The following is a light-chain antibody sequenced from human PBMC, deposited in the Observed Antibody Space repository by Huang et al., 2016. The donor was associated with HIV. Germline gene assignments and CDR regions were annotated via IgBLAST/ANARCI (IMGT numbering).Light chain of an antibody. CDR1: KNIGTT. CDR3: QQYNNWPPVT. CDR2: GAP. J-gene: IGKJ5*01. Sequence: EIVMTQSPATLSVSPGKRATLSCRANKNIGTTLAWYQQKAGQAPRLLIYGAPTRAPGIPNRFSGRGYGTEFTLTISSLQSEELAVYYCQQYNNWPPVTFGQGTRLEIK. V-gene: IGKV3-15*01.